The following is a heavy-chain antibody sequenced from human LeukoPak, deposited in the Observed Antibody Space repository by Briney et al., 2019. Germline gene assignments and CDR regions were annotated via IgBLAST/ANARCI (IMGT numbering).Heavy chain of an antibody. J-gene: IGHJ4*02. CDR2: IYYSGST. Sequence: SETLSLTCAVSGGSISSGGYYWSWIRQHPGKGLEWIGYIYYSGSTYYNPSLKSRVTISVDTSKNQFSLKLSSVTAADTAVYYCARAPFRYDSSGYYYTDFDYWGQGTLVTVSS. D-gene: IGHD3-22*01. V-gene: IGHV4-31*11. CDR1: GGSISSGGYY. CDR3: ARAPFRYDSSGYYYTDFDY.